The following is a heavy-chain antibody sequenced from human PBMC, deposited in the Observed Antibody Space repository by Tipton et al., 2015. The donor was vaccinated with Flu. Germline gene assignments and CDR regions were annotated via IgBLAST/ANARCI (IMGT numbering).Heavy chain of an antibody. J-gene: IGHJ3*02. CDR1: GYTFTGYY. CDR3: ARGYYDILTGSYHDAFDI. CDR2: IIPNSGGT. D-gene: IGHD3-9*01. Sequence: QVQLVQSGAEVRKPGASVKVSCKASGYTFTGYYMHWVRQAPGQGLEWMGWIIPNSGGTNYAQKFQGRVTMTRDTSISTAYMELSRLRSDDTAVYYCARGYYDILTGSYHDAFDIWGQGTMVTVS. V-gene: IGHV1-2*02.